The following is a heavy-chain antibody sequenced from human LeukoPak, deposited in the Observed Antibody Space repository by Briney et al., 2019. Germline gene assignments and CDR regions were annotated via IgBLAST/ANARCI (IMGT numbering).Heavy chain of an antibody. J-gene: IGHJ4*02. Sequence: SETLSLTCAVYGGSFSGYYWSWIRQPPGKRLEWIGEINHSGSTNYNPSLKSRVTISVDTSKNQFSLKLSSVTAADTAVYYCARARMDTAMVLLDYWGKGTLVTVSS. CDR3: ARARMDTAMVLLDY. V-gene: IGHV4-34*01. D-gene: IGHD5-18*01. CDR2: INHSGST. CDR1: GGSFSGYY.